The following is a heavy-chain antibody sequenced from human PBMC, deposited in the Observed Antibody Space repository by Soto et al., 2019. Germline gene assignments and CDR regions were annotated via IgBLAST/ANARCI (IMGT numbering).Heavy chain of an antibody. Sequence: QLHLRESGPGLVKPSETLSLTCTVSGGSITSSSYYWGWIRQPPGKGLEWIGSIYYSGSTYYNPSLKSRVPTSVDTSKNQFSLKLRSVTAADTAVYYCATQEVGGRYVYTFDPWGQGTLVTVSS. D-gene: IGHD1-26*01. CDR2: IYYSGST. J-gene: IGHJ5*02. CDR3: ATQEVGGRYVYTFDP. CDR1: GGSITSSSYY. V-gene: IGHV4-39*01.